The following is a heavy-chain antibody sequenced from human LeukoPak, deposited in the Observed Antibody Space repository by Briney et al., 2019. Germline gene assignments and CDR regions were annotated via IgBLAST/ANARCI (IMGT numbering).Heavy chain of an antibody. J-gene: IGHJ4*02. CDR2: IFPNSGGT. D-gene: IGHD4-4*01. V-gene: IGHV1-2*02. CDR3: VAVTYTNYDHFDY. Sequence: ASVKVSCKASGYTFTGNYMHWVRQAPGQGLEWMGWIFPNSGGTEYALKVQVRVTMTRDTSISTAYMELSSLRSDDTAVYYCVAVTYTNYDHFDYWGQGTLVTVSS. CDR1: GYTFTGNY.